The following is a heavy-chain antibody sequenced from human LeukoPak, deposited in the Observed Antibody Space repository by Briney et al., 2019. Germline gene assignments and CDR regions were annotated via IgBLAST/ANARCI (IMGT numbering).Heavy chain of an antibody. D-gene: IGHD3-10*01. CDR3: AKDSGWIGP. J-gene: IGHJ5*02. V-gene: IGHV3-30*18. CDR2: MSYDGTNE. CDR1: GFTFRSYG. Sequence: GGSLRLSCAASGFTFRSYGIHWVRQAPGKGLEWVAVMSYDGTNEYYADSLKGRFTISRDNSKNSLYLQMNSLRAEDTAVYYCAKDSGWIGPWGQGTLVTVSS.